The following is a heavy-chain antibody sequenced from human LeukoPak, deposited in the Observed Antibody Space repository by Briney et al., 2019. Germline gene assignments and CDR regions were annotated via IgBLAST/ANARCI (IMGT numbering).Heavy chain of an antibody. V-gene: IGHV1-2*02. D-gene: IGHD2-2*02. J-gene: IGHJ4*02. CDR3: ARDPAVVVPAAIPPEYYFDY. Sequence: ASVKVSCKASGYTFTGYYMHWVRQAPGQGLEWMGWINPNSGGTNYAQKFQGRVTMTRDTSISTAYMELSRLRSDDTAVYYCARDPAVVVPAAIPPEYYFDYWGQGTLVTVSS. CDR1: GYTFTGYY. CDR2: INPNSGGT.